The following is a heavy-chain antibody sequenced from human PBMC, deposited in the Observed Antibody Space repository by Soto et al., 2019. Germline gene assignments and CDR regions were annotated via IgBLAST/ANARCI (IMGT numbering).Heavy chain of an antibody. CDR2: VYYSGAT. V-gene: IGHV4-59*11. J-gene: IGHJ3*02. D-gene: IGHD2-21*01. CDR3: ARGNDWKSSTFGI. Sequence: QVQLQESGPGLVKPSETLSLTCTVAGGSLTDHYWNWFRQSPGRGLQWIGYVYYSGATSYNPSRPSGVTMTVDTAKNQFSLKLRSVTAADTAVYFCARGNDWKSSTFGIWGQGTMVSVSS. CDR1: GGSLTDHY.